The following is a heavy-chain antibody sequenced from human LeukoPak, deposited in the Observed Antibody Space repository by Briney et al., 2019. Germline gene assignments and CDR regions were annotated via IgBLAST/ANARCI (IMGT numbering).Heavy chain of an antibody. CDR1: GDSIRNANY. V-gene: IGHV4-38-2*01. J-gene: IGHJ4*02. D-gene: IGHD2-2*01. CDR2: MHHGGST. Sequence: SETLSLTCGVSGDSIRNANYWGWIRQPPGQGLEWIAGMHHGGSTFYNPSLQSRVTISMYTSKNQFSLNLNYVTAAGTAVYYCARVASSILGYASFDFWGQGTLVTVSS. CDR3: ARVASSILGYASFDF.